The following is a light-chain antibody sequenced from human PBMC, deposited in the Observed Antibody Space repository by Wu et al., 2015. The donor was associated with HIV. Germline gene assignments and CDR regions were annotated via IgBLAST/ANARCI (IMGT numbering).Light chain of an antibody. Sequence: VVLTQSPGTLSLSPGEKATLSCRASQSVASSSLAWYQQRRGQAPRLLIYGTSIRAPGIPERFSGGLSGTDFTLTINRLEPEDFTLYYCQLYGNSPRYSFGQGTNLEIK. V-gene: IGKV3-20*01. CDR1: QSVASSS. CDR3: QLYGNSPRYS. CDR2: GTS. J-gene: IGKJ2*03.